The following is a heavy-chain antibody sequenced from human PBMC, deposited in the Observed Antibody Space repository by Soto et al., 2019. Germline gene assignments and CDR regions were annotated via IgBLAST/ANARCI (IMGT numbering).Heavy chain of an antibody. CDR3: ARCLFAGTSLPYGLDV. CDR2: IYSSGTT. D-gene: IGHD1-1*01. J-gene: IGHJ6*02. CDR1: GGSITSGDYY. V-gene: IGHV4-30-4*01. Sequence: QVQLQESGPGLVKPSQTLSLTCTVSGGSITSGDYYWSWIRQPPGTCLEWIGHIYSSGTTYYTPSLQGRRLLSGDTSYKPFSLQLRSVTAADTAVYFCARCLFAGTSLPYGLDVWGQGTTVSVSS.